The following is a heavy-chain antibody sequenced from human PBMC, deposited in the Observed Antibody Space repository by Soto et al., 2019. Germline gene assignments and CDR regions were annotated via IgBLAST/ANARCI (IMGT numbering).Heavy chain of an antibody. Sequence: EVQLLESGGGLVQPGGSLRLSCAASGFTFSSYAMSWVRQAPGKGLEWVSAISGSGGSTYYADSVKGRFTISRDNPKNTLYLQMNGLRAEDTAVNYCASSAASPRGAYYYYYGMDVCGQGTTVTVS. CDR1: GFTFSSYA. V-gene: IGHV3-23*01. J-gene: IGHJ6*02. D-gene: IGHD6-25*01. CDR2: ISGSGGST. CDR3: ASSAASPRGAYYYYYGMDV.